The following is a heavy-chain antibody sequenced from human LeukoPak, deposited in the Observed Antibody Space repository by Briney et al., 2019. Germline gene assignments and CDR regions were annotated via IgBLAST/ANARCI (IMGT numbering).Heavy chain of an antibody. Sequence: SETLSLTCTVSGGSINNQYWSWIRQPPGKGLEWIGYISYSGSTRYTPSLKSRVTISVDTSKNQFSLKLSSVTAADTAVYFCARWGSGTSPFDDWGQGTLVTVSS. D-gene: IGHD3-16*01. CDR1: GGSINNQY. J-gene: IGHJ4*02. CDR3: ARWGSGTSPFDD. CDR2: ISYSGST. V-gene: IGHV4-59*11.